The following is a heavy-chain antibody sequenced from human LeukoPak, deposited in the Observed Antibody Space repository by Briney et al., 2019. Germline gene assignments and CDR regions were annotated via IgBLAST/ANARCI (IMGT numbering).Heavy chain of an antibody. CDR2: IKQDGSEK. Sequence: PGGSLRLSCAASGFTFSSHWMSWVRQAPGKGLEWVANIKQDGSEKYYVDSVKGRFTISRDNAKNSLYLQMNSLRAEDTAVYYCAKDAGGGYLDTHYNFDYWGQGTLVTVSS. J-gene: IGHJ4*02. V-gene: IGHV3-7*03. CDR3: AKDAGGGYLDTHYNFDY. CDR1: GFTFSSHW. D-gene: IGHD3-16*01.